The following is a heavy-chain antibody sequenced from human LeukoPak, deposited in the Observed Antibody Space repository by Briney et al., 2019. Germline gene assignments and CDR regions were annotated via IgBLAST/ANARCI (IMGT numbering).Heavy chain of an antibody. CDR2: IYHSGST. D-gene: IGHD2-2*01. CDR3: ARHRGCSSTSCYLDY. J-gene: IGHJ4*02. V-gene: IGHV4-38-2*01. CDR1: GYSISSGYY. Sequence: SETLSLTCAVSGYSISSGYYWGWIRQPPGKGLEWIGSIYHSGSTYYNPYLKSRVTISVDTSKNQFSLKLSSVTGADTAVYYCARHRGCSSTSCYLDYWGQGTLVTVSS.